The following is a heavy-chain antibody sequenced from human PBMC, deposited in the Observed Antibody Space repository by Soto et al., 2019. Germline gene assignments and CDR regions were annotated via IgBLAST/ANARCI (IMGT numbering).Heavy chain of an antibody. V-gene: IGHV4-4*02. CDR3: ARVGVTTIMWIGGMDV. CDR2: IYHSGST. Sequence: QVQLQESGPGLVKPSGTLSLTCAVSGGSISSSNWWSWVRQPPGKGLEWIGEIYHSGSTNYNPSLKSRVTISADKSKNQFSLKLSSVTAADTVVYYCARVGVTTIMWIGGMDVWGQGTTVTVSS. CDR1: GGSISSSNW. D-gene: IGHD5-12*01. J-gene: IGHJ6*02.